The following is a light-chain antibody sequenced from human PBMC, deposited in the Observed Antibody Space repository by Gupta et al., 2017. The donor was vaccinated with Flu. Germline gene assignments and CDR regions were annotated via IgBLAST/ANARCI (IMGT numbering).Light chain of an antibody. CDR2: EAS. CDR1: QSIRNE. J-gene: IGKJ4*02. CDR3: QQHNSYSQT. V-gene: IGKV1-17*01. Sequence: PSTLSASVGDRVTITCRASQSIRNELGWYQQKPGKAPKLLIYEASSLQSGVPSRFSGSGSGTEFTLTISSLQPEDFATYYCQQHNSYSQTFGEGTKVEIK.